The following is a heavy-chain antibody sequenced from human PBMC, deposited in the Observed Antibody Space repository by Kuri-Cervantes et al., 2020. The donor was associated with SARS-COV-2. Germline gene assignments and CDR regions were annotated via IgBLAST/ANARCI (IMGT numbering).Heavy chain of an antibody. D-gene: IGHD3-3*01. CDR3: ARGFCWSGPGGTNWFDP. CDR1: GGSISSYY. V-gene: IGHV4-59*01. Sequence: SETLSLTCTVSGGSISSYYWSWIRQPPGKGLEWIGYTYYSGSTNYNPSLKSRVTISVDTSKNQFSLKLSSVTAADTAVYYCARGFCWSGPGGTNWFDPWGQGTLVTVSS. J-gene: IGHJ5*02. CDR2: TYYSGST.